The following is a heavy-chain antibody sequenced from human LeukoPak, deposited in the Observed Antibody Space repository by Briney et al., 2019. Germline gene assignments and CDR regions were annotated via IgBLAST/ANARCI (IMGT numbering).Heavy chain of an antibody. D-gene: IGHD6-19*01. CDR1: GFTLSSFG. CDR3: AKDIQAVAGTFLDY. CDR2: ITGSGSHT. Sequence: GSLRLSCAASGFTLSSFGMSWVRQAPGKGLEWVSGITGSGSHTYYADSVKGRFTISRDNAKNSLYLQMNSLRAEDTALYYCAKDIQAVAGTFLDYWGQGTPVTVSS. J-gene: IGHJ4*02. V-gene: IGHV3-23*01.